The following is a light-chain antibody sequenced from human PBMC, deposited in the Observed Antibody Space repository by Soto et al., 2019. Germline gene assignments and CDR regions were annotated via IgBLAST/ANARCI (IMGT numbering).Light chain of an antibody. CDR2: GAS. CDR1: QSVSSV. CDR3: QQYKDWPLT. V-gene: IGKV3-15*01. Sequence: EIVMTQSPATLSVSPGGRAALSCRASQSVSSVLAWYQQKPGQAPRLLIYGASTRATGCPARFSGSGSGTEFTLTISSLQSEDFAVYYWQQYKDWPLTFGGGTRVEIK. J-gene: IGKJ4*01.